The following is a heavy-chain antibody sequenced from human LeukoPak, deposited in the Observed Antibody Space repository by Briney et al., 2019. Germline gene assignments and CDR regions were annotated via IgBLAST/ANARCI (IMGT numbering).Heavy chain of an antibody. CDR2: INPSGGST. D-gene: IGHD3-16*01. V-gene: IGHV1-46*01. Sequence: ASVKVSCKASGYTFTSYYMHWVRQAPGQGLEWMGIINPSGGSTSYAQKFQGRVTMTRDTSTSTVYMELSSLRSEDTAVYYCARVPRRAIMAKDFDYWGQGTLVTVSS. J-gene: IGHJ4*02. CDR1: GYTFTSYY. CDR3: ARVPRRAIMAKDFDY.